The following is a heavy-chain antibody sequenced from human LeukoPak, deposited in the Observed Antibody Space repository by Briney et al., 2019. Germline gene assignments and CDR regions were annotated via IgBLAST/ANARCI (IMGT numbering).Heavy chain of an antibody. D-gene: IGHD4-4*01. CDR3: ARDPIQLPYGMDV. V-gene: IGHV1-2*02. J-gene: IGHJ6*02. Sequence: ASVKVSCKASGYTFTDYYIHWVRQAPGQGLEWMEWINPNSGGTNYAQKFQGRVTMTRDTSISTAYMELSRLRSDDTAVYYCARDPIQLPYGMDVWGQGTTVTVSS. CDR1: GYTFTDYY. CDR2: INPNSGGT.